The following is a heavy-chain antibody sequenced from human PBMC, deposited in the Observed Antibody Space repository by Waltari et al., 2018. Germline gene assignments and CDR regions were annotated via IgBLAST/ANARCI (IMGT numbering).Heavy chain of an antibody. J-gene: IGHJ3*02. CDR3: ARVEGAAGLDI. Sequence: QVQLVQSGAEVKKPGASVKVSCKASGYTFTSYAMHWVRQAPGQRFKWMGWINAGNGNTKYSQKFQGRVTITRDTSASTAYMELSSLRSEDTAVYYCARVEGAAGLDIWGQGTMVTVSS. V-gene: IGHV1-3*01. D-gene: IGHD3-16*01. CDR2: INAGNGNT. CDR1: GYTFTSYA.